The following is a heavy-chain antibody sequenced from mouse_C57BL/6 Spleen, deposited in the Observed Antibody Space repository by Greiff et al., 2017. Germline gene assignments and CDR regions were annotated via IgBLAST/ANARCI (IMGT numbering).Heavy chain of an antibody. J-gene: IGHJ4*01. CDR2: INPNNGGT. CDR3: ARCRDGNAMDD. Sequence: EVQLQESGPELVKPGASVKISCKASGYTFTDYNMDWVKQSHGQSLEWIGDINPNNGGTNYNQKFKGKATLTVDKSSSTAYMELRSLTSEDTAVYYCARCRDGNAMDDWGQGTSVTVSS. D-gene: IGHD3-3*01. CDR1: GYTFTDYN. V-gene: IGHV1-18*01.